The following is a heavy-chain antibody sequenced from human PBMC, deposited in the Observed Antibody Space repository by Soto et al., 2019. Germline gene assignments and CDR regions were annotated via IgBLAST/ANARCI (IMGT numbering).Heavy chain of an antibody. CDR2: IYYSGST. V-gene: IGHV4-39*01. J-gene: IGHJ4*02. Sequence: SETLSLTCTVSGGSISSSSYYWGWIRQPPGKGLEWIGSIYYSGSTYYNPSLKSRVTISVDTSKNQFSLKLSSVTAADTAVYYCARSGYSYGYYFDYWGQGTLVTVSS. D-gene: IGHD5-18*01. CDR3: ARSGYSYGYYFDY. CDR1: GGSISSSSYY.